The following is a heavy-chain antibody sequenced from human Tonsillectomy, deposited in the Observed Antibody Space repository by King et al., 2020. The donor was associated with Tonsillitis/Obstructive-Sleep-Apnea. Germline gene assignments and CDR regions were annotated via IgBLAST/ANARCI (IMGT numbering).Heavy chain of an antibody. CDR2: ISGSGGST. CDR3: AKGVASFGSGWYYLDC. CDR1: GFTFSNYA. D-gene: IGHD6-19*01. Sequence: VQLVEAGGGLVQPGGSLRLSCAASGFTFSNYAMSWVRQAPGKGLEWVSVISGSGGSTSYADSVKGRFTISSDNSKNTLYLQMNSLRAEDTAVYYCAKGVASFGSGWYYLDCWGQGTLVTVSS. J-gene: IGHJ4*02. V-gene: IGHV3-23*04.